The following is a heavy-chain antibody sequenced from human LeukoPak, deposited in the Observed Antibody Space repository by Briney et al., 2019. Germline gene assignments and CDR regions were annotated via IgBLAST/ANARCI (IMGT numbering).Heavy chain of an antibody. J-gene: IGHJ6*02. CDR2: ISAYNGNT. D-gene: IGHD5-18*01. CDR3: ARDGVAMVSGYYYGMDV. Sequence: ASVKVSCKASGYTFTSYDISWVRQAPGQGLEWMGWISAYNGNTNYAQKLQGRVTMTTDTSTSTAYMELRSLRSDDTAVYYCARDGVAMVSGYYYGMDVWAKGPRSPSP. CDR1: GYTFTSYD. V-gene: IGHV1-18*01.